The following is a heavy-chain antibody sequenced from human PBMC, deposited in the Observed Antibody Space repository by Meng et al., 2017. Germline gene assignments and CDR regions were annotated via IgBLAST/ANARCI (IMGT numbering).Heavy chain of an antibody. CDR3: ATSYYYDSSGYYWRIRTEYFQH. J-gene: IGHJ1*01. V-gene: IGHV4-34*01. CDR1: GGSFSCYY. Sequence: HVPLQQWGAGLLTPSETLSLTCAVYGGSFSCYYWSWIRQPPGKGLEWIGEINHSGSTNYNPSLKSRVTISVDTSKNQFSLKLSSVTAADTAVYYCATSYYYDSSGYYWRIRTEYFQHWGQGTLVTVSS. CDR2: INHSGST. D-gene: IGHD3-22*01.